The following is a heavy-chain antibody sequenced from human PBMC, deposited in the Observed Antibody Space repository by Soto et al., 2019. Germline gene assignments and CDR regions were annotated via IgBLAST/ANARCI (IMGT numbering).Heavy chain of an antibody. Sequence: QVQLVQSGAEVKKPGSSVKVSCTASGGTFSSQTINWVRQVPGQGLEWMGSLIPIIGVPKYAQSFLSRVTISVDKSTRTAYLELSSLTSEDTAVYFCARPGLNDLDADSSAFDIWGQGTMVTVSS. V-gene: IGHV1-69*02. J-gene: IGHJ3*02. D-gene: IGHD1-1*01. CDR1: GGTFSSQT. CDR2: LIPIIGVP. CDR3: ARPGLNDLDADSSAFDI.